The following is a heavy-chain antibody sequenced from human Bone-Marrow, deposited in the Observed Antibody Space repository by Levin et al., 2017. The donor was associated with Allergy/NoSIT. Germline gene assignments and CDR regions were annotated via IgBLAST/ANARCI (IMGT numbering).Heavy chain of an antibody. CDR2: INPNSGGT. CDR1: GYTFTGYY. V-gene: IGHV1-2*04. D-gene: IGHD3-22*01. J-gene: IGHJ4*02. CDR3: ARAIYYYDSSGYPDY. Sequence: EASVKVSCKASGYTFTGYYMHWVRQAPGQGLEWMGWINPNSGGTNYAQKFQGWVTMTRDTSISTAYMELSRLRSDDTAVYYCARAIYYYDSSGYPDYWGQGTLVTVSS.